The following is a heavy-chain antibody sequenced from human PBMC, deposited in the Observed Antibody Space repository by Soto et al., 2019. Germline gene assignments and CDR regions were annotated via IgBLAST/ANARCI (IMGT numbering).Heavy chain of an antibody. Sequence: QVQLVQSGAEVKKPGSSVKVSCKASGGTFSSYTISWVRQAPGQGLEWMGRIIPILGIANYAQKFQGRVTITADKSTSTGYMELSSLRSEDTAVYYCARVKITMVRGVIVRHDAFDIWGQGTMVTVSS. CDR3: ARVKITMVRGVIVRHDAFDI. D-gene: IGHD3-10*01. CDR2: IIPILGIA. V-gene: IGHV1-69*02. J-gene: IGHJ3*02. CDR1: GGTFSSYT.